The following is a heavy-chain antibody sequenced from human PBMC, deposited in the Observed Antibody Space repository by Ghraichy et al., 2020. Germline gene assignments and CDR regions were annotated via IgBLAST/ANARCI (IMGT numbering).Heavy chain of an antibody. V-gene: IGHV3-23*01. CDR2: VDTGGDDT. D-gene: IGHD6-6*01. CDR1: GFTFSSYA. Sequence: GGSLRLSCEASGFTFSSYAMNWVRQAPGKGLDWFSVVDTGGDDTYYADSVKGRFTISRDNSKKTLHLEMNSLRAEDTAVYYCAKGGSAVYYYYGMDVWGQGTTVTVSS. J-gene: IGHJ6*02. CDR3: AKGGSAVYYYYGMDV.